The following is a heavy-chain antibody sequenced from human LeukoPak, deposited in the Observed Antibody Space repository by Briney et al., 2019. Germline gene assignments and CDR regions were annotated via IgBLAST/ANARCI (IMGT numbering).Heavy chain of an antibody. CDR3: ARDIGGSYTPGDY. V-gene: IGHV3-53*01. Sequence: PGGSLRLSCAASGFTFIAYTMNWVRQAPGKGLEWVSVIYSSGSTYYADSVKGRFTISRDNSKNTVYLQMSSLRAEDTAVYYCARDIGGSYTPGDYWGQGTLVTVSS. J-gene: IGHJ4*02. D-gene: IGHD1-26*01. CDR2: IYSSGST. CDR1: GFTFIAYT.